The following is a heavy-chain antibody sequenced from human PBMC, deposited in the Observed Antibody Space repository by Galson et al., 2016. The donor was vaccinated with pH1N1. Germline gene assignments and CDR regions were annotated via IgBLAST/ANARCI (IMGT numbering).Heavy chain of an antibody. CDR3: AGQNDYGDYRGDAFDI. J-gene: IGHJ3*02. CDR1: GHKFTSSW. D-gene: IGHD4-17*01. V-gene: IGHV5-51*01. CDR2: IYLGGSLI. Sequence: QSGAEVKKPGESLKISCKGSGHKFTSSWIGWVRQMPGKGLEWMGIIYLGGSLIRYRPSFQGQVTISADKSDNIVYLEWGSLKASDTAMYYCAGQNDYGDYRGDAFDIWGQGTMVTVSS.